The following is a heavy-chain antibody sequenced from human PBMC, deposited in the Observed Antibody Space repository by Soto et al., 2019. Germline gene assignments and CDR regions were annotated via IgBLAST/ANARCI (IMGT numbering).Heavy chain of an antibody. CDR3: ARSAPIAARFDY. V-gene: IGHV4-30-2*01. D-gene: IGHD6-6*01. J-gene: IGHJ4*02. Sequence: QLQLQESGSGLAKPSQTLSLTCAVSGGSISSGGYSWSWIRQPPGKGLEWIGYIYHSGSTYYNPSLKSRVTISVDRSKNQFSLKLSSVTAADTAVYYCARSAPIAARFDYWGQGTLVTVSS. CDR2: IYHSGST. CDR1: GGSISSGGYS.